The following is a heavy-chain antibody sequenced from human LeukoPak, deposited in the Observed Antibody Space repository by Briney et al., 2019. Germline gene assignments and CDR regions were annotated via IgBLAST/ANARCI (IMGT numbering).Heavy chain of an antibody. CDR2: IIPIFGIA. D-gene: IGHD1-26*01. CDR1: GGTFSSYA. CDR3: AREWERGFDY. V-gene: IGHV1-69*04. J-gene: IGHJ4*02. Sequence: GASVKVSCKASGGTFSSYAISWVRQAPGQGLEWMGRIIPIFGIANYAQKFQGRVTITADKSTSTAYVELSSLRSEDTAVYYCAREWERGFDYWGQGTLVTVSS.